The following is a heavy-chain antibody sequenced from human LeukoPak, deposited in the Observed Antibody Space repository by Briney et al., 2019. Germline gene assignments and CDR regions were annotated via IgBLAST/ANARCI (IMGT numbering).Heavy chain of an antibody. Sequence: GGSLRLSCAASGFTVSTNYMSWVRQAPGKGLEWVSVIYSGGSTYYADSVKGRFTISRDNSKNTLYLQMNSLRAEDTAVYYCAXXXXXTLPTNAFDIWGQGTMVTVSS. J-gene: IGHJ3*02. CDR2: IYSGGST. V-gene: IGHV3-66*01. D-gene: IGHD5-12*01. CDR3: AXXXXXTLPTNAFDI. CDR1: GFTVSTNY.